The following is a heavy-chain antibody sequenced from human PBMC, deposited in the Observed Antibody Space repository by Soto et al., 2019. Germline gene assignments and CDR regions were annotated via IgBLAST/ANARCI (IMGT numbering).Heavy chain of an antibody. D-gene: IGHD5-12*01. CDR2: IWYDGSNK. Sequence: QVQLVESGGGVVQPGRSLRLSCAASGFTFSSYGMHWVRQAPGKGLEWVAVIWYDGSNKYYADSVKGRFTISRDNSKNAMYLQMNSLIDEETAVYYCAREDIVAPSFDNWGQGTLVTVSS. CDR3: AREDIVAPSFDN. J-gene: IGHJ4*02. V-gene: IGHV3-33*01. CDR1: GFTFSSYG.